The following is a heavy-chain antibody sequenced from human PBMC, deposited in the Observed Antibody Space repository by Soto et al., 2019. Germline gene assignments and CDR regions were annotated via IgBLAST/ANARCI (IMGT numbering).Heavy chain of an antibody. Sequence: GESLRLSCAFSGFTFSSYAMSWVRQAPGTGLEWVSAISGSGGSTYYADSVKGRFTISRDNSKNTLYLQMNSVRAEDTAVYYYAKDGVMSCSAGHREVASNVVWFVHWG. CDR2: ISGSGGST. CDR1: GFTFSSYA. CDR3: AKDGVMSCSAGHREVASNVVWFVH. J-gene: IGHJ5*02. V-gene: IGHV3-23*01. D-gene: IGHD2-15*01.